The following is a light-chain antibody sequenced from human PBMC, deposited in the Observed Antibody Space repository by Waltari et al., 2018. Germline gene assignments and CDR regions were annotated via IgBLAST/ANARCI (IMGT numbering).Light chain of an antibody. V-gene: IGKV4-1*01. CDR3: QQYYSSPWT. CDR1: QSVLSSSNNKNY. J-gene: IGKJ1*01. CDR2: WAS. Sequence: DIVMTQSPHSLAVSLGERDTINCKSSQSVLSSSNNKNYLGWYQQKTGQPPKLLISWASTRESGVPDRFSGSGSGTDFTLTISSLQAEDVAVYCCQQYYSSPWTFGQGTKVEIK.